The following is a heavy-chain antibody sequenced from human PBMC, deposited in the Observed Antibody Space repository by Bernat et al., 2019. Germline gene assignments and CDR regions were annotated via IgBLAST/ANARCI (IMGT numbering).Heavy chain of an antibody. Sequence: EVQLVESGGGLVQPGGSLRLSCAASGFTVSSNYMSWVRQAPGKGLEWVSVIYSGGRTYYADSAKGRFTISRDNYKNKPYLQMNSLRAEDTAVYYCARVPGFGYYDSSDYYDYWGQGTLVTVSS. V-gene: IGHV3-66*02. CDR1: GFTVSSNY. CDR2: IYSGGRT. CDR3: ARVPGFGYYDSSDYYDY. J-gene: IGHJ4*02. D-gene: IGHD3-22*01.